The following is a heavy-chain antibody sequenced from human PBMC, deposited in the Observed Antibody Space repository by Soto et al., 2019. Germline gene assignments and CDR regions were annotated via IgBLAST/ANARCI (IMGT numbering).Heavy chain of an antibody. CDR2: ISYDGSNK. Sequence: GGSLRLSCAASGFTFSSYGMHWVRQAPGKGLEWVAVISYDGSNKYYADSVKGRFTISRDNSKNTLYLQMNSLRAEDTAVYYCAKDLSGGASLLPDALDIWGQGTMVTVSS. CDR3: AKDLSGGASLLPDALDI. J-gene: IGHJ3*02. D-gene: IGHD1-26*01. CDR1: GFTFSSYG. V-gene: IGHV3-30*18.